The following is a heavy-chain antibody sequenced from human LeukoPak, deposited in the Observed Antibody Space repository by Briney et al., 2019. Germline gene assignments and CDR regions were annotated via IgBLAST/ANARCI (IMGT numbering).Heavy chain of an antibody. V-gene: IGHV1-8*01. D-gene: IGHD3-16*02. Sequence: ASVKVSCKASGYTFTSYDINWVRQATGRGLEWMGWMNPNWCNTGCAQRSQGRVTMTRDTSRSTAYMELRSLTSEDTAVYYCARGPLVRLPSSFDPWGQGTLVTVSS. J-gene: IGHJ5*02. CDR1: GYTFTSYD. CDR3: ARGPLVRLPSSFDP. CDR2: MNPNWCNT.